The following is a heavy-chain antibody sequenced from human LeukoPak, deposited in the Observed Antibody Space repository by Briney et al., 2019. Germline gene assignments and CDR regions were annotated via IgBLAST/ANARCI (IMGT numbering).Heavy chain of an antibody. CDR2: IKSKNDGGTT. V-gene: IGHV3-15*01. CDR3: LRDWYGSGSYWEIRESYFDY. CDR1: GFTFSNAW. D-gene: IGHD3-10*01. J-gene: IGHJ4*02. Sequence: GGTLRLSCAASGFTFSNAWMSWVRQAPGKGLEWFGRIKSKNDGGTTDYAASVKGRLTISRDDSKNTLYLQMNSLKSEVTGVYYCLRDWYGSGSYWEIRESYFDYWGQGTLVTVSS.